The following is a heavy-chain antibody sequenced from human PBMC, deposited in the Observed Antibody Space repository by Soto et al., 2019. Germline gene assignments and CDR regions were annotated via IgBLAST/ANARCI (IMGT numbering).Heavy chain of an antibody. CDR1: GYTFTSYY. J-gene: IGHJ5*02. D-gene: IGHD2-2*02. CDR2: IDPSGGST. Sequence: GASVKVSCKASGYTFTSYYMHWVRQAPGQGLEWMGIIDPSGGSTSYAQKFQGRVTMTRDTSTSTVYMELSSLRSEDTAVYYCAGGMGTEYCSSGSCYTRTGSRNWFDPWGHGTLVTVSS. CDR3: AGGMGTEYCSSGSCYTRTGSRNWFDP. V-gene: IGHV1-46*01.